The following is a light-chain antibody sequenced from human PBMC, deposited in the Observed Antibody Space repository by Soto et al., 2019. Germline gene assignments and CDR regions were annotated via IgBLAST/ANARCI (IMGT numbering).Light chain of an antibody. J-gene: IGKJ2*01. V-gene: IGKV1-39*01. Sequence: DIQMTQSPSSLSASVGDRVTITCRASQGVSAYLLWDQQRQGRAPKLLLYAASNLLSGVPSRFSCNGSGTNFYLPISKLQPEEFGTYYFQQSYRTPHTFGQGTKLETK. CDR1: QGVSAY. CDR3: QQSYRTPHT. CDR2: AAS.